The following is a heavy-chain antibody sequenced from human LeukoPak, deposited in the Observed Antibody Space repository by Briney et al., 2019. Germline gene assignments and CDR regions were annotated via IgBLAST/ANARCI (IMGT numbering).Heavy chain of an antibody. CDR3: ARGGQGYDFWSGYYKLDY. D-gene: IGHD3-3*01. Sequence: PGGSLRFSCAASGFTFSSYSMNWVRQAPGKGLEWVSSISISSSYIYYADSVKGRFTISRDNAKNSLYLQMNSLRAEDTAVYYCARGGQGYDFWSGYYKLDYWGQGTLVTVSS. J-gene: IGHJ4*02. CDR1: GFTFSSYS. CDR2: ISISSSYI. V-gene: IGHV3-21*01.